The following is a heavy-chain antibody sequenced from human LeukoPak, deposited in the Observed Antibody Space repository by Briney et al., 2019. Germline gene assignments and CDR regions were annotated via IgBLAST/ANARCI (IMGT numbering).Heavy chain of an antibody. CDR2: INPNSGGT. Sequence: ASVKVSCKASGYTFTGYYMHWVQQAPGQGLEWMGWINPNSGGTNYAQKFQGRVTMTRDTSISTAYMELSRLRSDDTAVYYCARGPVQLLWFGELSYVFDYWGQGTLVTVSS. D-gene: IGHD3-10*01. CDR1: GYTFTGYY. V-gene: IGHV1-2*02. J-gene: IGHJ4*02. CDR3: ARGPVQLLWFGELSYVFDY.